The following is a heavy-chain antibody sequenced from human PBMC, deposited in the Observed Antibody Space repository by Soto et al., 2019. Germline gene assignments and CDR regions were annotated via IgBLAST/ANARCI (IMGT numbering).Heavy chain of an antibody. CDR3: ARGVDAGVDV. V-gene: IGHV1-8*01. Sequence: QVQLVQSGAEVTKPGASVKVSCKASGYTFTSYDINWVRQATGQGLEWMGWMSPNSGATGYAQTFQGRVTMTRDTSISTADMELSNLRSEAKAIYYCARGVDAGVDVWGQGTTVTVSS. D-gene: IGHD1-1*01. CDR2: MSPNSGAT. J-gene: IGHJ6*02. CDR1: GYTFTSYD.